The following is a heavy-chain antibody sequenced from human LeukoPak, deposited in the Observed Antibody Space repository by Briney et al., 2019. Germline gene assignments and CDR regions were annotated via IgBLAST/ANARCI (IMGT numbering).Heavy chain of an antibody. CDR3: ARGGYSGYAGFDP. J-gene: IGHJ5*02. CDR1: GYTSTSYW. CDR2: IYPGDSDT. V-gene: IGHV5-51*01. D-gene: IGHD5-12*01. Sequence: GESLKISCKGSGYTSTSYWVGWVRQMPGKGLEWMGTIYPGDSDTRYSPSFQGQVTISADKSISTAYLQWSSLKASDTAMYYCARGGYSGYAGFDPWGQGTLVTVSS.